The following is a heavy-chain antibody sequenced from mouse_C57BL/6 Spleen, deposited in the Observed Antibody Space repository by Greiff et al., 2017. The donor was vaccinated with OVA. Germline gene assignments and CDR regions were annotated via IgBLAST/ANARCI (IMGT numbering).Heavy chain of an antibody. J-gene: IGHJ2*01. D-gene: IGHD3-1*01. CDR3: ARHEDGEGYRRYFDY. V-gene: IGHV1-62-2*01. Sequence: VQRVESGAELVKPGASVKLSCKASGYTFTEYTIHWVKQRSGQGLEWIGWFYPGSGSIKYNEKFKDKATLTADKSSSTVYMELSRLTSEDSAVYFCARHEDGEGYRRYFDYWGQGTTLTVSS. CDR2: FYPGSGSI. CDR1: GYTFTEYT.